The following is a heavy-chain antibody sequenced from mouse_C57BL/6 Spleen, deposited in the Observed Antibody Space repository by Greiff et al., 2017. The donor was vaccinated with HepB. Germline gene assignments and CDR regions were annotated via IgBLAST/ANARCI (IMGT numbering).Heavy chain of an antibody. CDR1: GFSLTSYG. V-gene: IGHV2-6-1*01. J-gene: IGHJ4*01. CDR2: IWSDGST. CDR3: ARQGLDYSKKYYYAMDY. Sequence: VQRVESGPGLVAPSQSLSITCTVSGFSLTSYGVHWVRQPPGKGLEWLVVIWSDGSTTYNSALKSRLSISKDNSKSQVFLKMNSLQTDDTAMYYCARQGLDYSKKYYYAMDYWGQGTSVTVSS. D-gene: IGHD2-5*01.